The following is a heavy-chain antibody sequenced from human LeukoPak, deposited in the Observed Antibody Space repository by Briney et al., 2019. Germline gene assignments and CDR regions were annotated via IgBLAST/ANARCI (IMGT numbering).Heavy chain of an antibody. V-gene: IGHV1-46*03. J-gene: IGHJ4*02. Sequence: ASVKVSCKASRYTFTSYYMHWVRQAPGQGLEWMGIINPSGGSTSYAQKFQGRVTMTRDTSTSTVYMELSSLRSEDTAVYYCARVPAGLPTDYWGQGTLVTVSS. CDR2: INPSGGST. D-gene: IGHD2-2*01. CDR3: ARVPAGLPTDY. CDR1: RYTFTSYY.